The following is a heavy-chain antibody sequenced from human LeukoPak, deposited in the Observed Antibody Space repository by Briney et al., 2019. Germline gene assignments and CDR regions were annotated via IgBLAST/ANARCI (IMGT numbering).Heavy chain of an antibody. J-gene: IGHJ4*02. CDR2: IHYTGSS. CDR1: GGSPSIFN. Sequence: PSETPSLTCSLPGGSPSIFNWSCIRQPPGEGGGWSGYIHYTGSSNYNPSLKGRVRMFVARSKDKFSLRLSFVTAADTAVYYCARHRAYGSSAAFDYWGQGTLVTVSS. D-gene: IGHD6-6*01. V-gene: IGHV4-59*08. CDR3: ARHRAYGSSAAFDY.